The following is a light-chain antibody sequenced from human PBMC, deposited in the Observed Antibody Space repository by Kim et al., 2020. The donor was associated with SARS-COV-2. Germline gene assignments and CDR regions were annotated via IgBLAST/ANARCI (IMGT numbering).Light chain of an antibody. V-gene: IGLV3-9*01. CDR3: QLWDSSTGV. CDR2: RDR. J-gene: IGLJ3*02. CDR1: NIGTKN. Sequence: SYELTQPLSVSVALGQTARITCGGNNIGTKNVHWFQQKPGQAPVLVIYRDRNRPSGIPERFSGSNSGNTATLTISRAQPGDEADYYCQLWDSSTGVFGGGTKLTVL.